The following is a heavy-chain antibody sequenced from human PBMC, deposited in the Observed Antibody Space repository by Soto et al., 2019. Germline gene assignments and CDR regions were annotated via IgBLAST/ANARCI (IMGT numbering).Heavy chain of an antibody. J-gene: IGHJ5*02. CDR2: INPNSRGT. CDR1: GYTFTNYF. Sequence: ASVKVSCKASGYTFTNYFIHWVRQAPGQGFEWMGWINPNSRGTNYAPKFQGRVTMTRDTSNSTAYMELRGLRSDGTAVYYCARVTLKAGNWFDPWGQGTLVTVSS. CDR3: ARVTLKAGNWFDP. V-gene: IGHV1-2*02.